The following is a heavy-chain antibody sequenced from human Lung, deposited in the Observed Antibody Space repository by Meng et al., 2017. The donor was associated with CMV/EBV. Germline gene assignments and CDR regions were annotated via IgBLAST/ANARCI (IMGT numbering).Heavy chain of an antibody. Sequence: GESXKISCAASGFTFSSYAMHWVRQAPGKGLEYVSAISSNGGSTYYADSVKGRFTISRDNSKNTLYLQMGSLRAEDMAVYYCARDRIVGKRLMGDMDFWGQGTXVTVSS. CDR2: ISSNGGST. J-gene: IGHJ6*02. V-gene: IGHV3-64*02. CDR1: GFTFSSYA. CDR3: ARDRIVGKRLMGDMDF. D-gene: IGHD1-26*01.